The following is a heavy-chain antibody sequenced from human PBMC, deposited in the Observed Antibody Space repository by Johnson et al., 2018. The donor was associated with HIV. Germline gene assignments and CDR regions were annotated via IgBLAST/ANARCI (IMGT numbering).Heavy chain of an antibody. CDR2: IRSRAYGGTP. V-gene: IGHV3-49*03. J-gene: IGHJ3*01. CDR1: GFTLGDYT. Sequence: VQLVESGGGVVQPGRSLKLSCAASGFTLGDYTVSWFLQAPGKGLEWVGFIRSRAYGGTPEYDASVKDRFTISRDDSKNTLYLQMNSLKTEDTAVYYCSVYFGTAFDFWGQGTMVTVSS. D-gene: IGHD6-25*01. CDR3: SVYFGTAFDF.